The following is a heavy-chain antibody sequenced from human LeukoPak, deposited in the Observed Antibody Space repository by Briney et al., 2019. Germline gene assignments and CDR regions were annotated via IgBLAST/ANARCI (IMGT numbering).Heavy chain of an antibody. D-gene: IGHD2-2*01. CDR2: INPNSGGT. Sequence: ASVKVSCKASGYTFTGYYMHWVRQAPGQGLEWMGWINPNSGGTSYAQKFQGRVTMTRDTSISTAYMELSRLRSDDTAVYYCARRASYCSSTSCYYPFDYWGQGTLVTVSS. V-gene: IGHV1-2*02. CDR1: GYTFTGYY. CDR3: ARRASYCSSTSCYYPFDY. J-gene: IGHJ4*02.